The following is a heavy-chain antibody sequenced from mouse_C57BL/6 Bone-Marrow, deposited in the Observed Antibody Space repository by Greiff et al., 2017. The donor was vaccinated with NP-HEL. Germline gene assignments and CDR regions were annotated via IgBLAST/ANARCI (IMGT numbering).Heavy chain of an antibody. D-gene: IGHD4-1*01. CDR2: IYPRSGNT. CDR3: ARWAAWVYAMDY. Sequence: QVQLQQSGAELARPGASVKLSCKASGYTFTSYGISWVKQRTGQGLEWIGEIYPRSGNTYYIEKFKGKATLTADKSSSTAYMELRSLTSEDSAVYFCARWAAWVYAMDYWGQGTSVTVSS. V-gene: IGHV1-81*01. J-gene: IGHJ4*01. CDR1: GYTFTSYG.